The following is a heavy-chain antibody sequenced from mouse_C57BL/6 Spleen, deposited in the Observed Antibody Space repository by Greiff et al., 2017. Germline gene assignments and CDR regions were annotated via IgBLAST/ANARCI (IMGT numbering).Heavy chain of an antibody. J-gene: IGHJ1*03. CDR3: ARGDYGSSSDWYFDV. CDR1: GFTFSSYA. Sequence: EVKLVESGGGLVKPGGSLKLSCAASGFTFSSYAMSWVRQTPEKRLEWVATISDGGSYTYYPDNVKGRFTISRDNAKNNLYLQMSHLKSEDTAMYYCARGDYGSSSDWYFDVGGTGTTVTVSS. CDR2: ISDGGSYT. D-gene: IGHD1-1*01. V-gene: IGHV5-4*03.